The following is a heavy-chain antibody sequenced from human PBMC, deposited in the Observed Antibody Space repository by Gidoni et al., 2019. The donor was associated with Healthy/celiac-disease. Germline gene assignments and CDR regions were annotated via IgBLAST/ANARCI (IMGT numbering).Heavy chain of an antibody. CDR2: INHSGST. CDR1: GGSFSGYY. CDR3: EYGDYQDGGMDV. Sequence: QVQLQQWGAGLLKPSETLSLTCAVYGGSFSGYYWSWIRQPPGKGLEWIGEINHSGSTNYNPSLKSRVTISVDTSKNQFSLKLSSVTATDTAVYYCEYGDYQDGGMDVWGQGTTVTVSS. D-gene: IGHD4-17*01. J-gene: IGHJ6*02. V-gene: IGHV4-34*01.